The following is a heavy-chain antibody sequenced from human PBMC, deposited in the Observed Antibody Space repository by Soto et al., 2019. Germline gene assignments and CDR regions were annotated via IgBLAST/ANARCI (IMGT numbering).Heavy chain of an antibody. D-gene: IGHD3-3*01. Sequence: PGGSLRLSCAASGLTFSSYWMSWVRQAPGKGLEWVANIKQDGSEKYYVDSVKGRFTISRDNAKNSLYLQMNSLRAEDTAVYYCARGRYYDFWSGYYRGLHYFDYWGQGTMVTVSS. J-gene: IGHJ4*03. CDR2: IKQDGSEK. CDR3: ARGRYYDFWSGYYRGLHYFDY. CDR1: GLTFSSYW. V-gene: IGHV3-7*05.